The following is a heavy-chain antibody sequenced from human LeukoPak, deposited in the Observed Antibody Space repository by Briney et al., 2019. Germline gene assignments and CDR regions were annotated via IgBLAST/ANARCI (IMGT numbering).Heavy chain of an antibody. V-gene: IGHV5-51*01. CDR1: GYSFTSYW. CDR3: ARQKKYSTSWYLVY. Sequence: GESLKISCKGSGYSFTSYWIGWVRQMPGKGLEWMGVIYPGDSDTRYSPSFQGQVTISADKSISTAYLRWSSLRASDTAMYYCARQKKYSTSWYLVYWGQGALVTVSS. J-gene: IGHJ4*02. CDR2: IYPGDSDT. D-gene: IGHD6-13*01.